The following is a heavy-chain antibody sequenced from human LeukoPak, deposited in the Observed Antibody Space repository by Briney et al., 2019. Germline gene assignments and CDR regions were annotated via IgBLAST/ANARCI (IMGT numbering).Heavy chain of an antibody. CDR1: GFTFSNYA. CDR3: ARSLQWLTEQLGDY. Sequence: GGSLRLSCAASGFTFSNYAMHWVRQAPGKGLEWVAFISYDGSSKYYGDSVKGRFTISRDSSKNTLYLQMSSLRAEDTALYYCARSLQWLTEQLGDYWGQGTLVTVSS. V-gene: IGHV3-30-3*01. CDR2: ISYDGSSK. D-gene: IGHD1-1*01. J-gene: IGHJ4*02.